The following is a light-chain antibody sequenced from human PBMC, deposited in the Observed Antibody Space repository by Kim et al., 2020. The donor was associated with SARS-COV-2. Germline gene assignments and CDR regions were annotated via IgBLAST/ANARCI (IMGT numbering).Light chain of an antibody. Sequence: EIVLTQSPATLSLSPGERATLSCRASQSVNSYLAWYQQKPGQAPRLLIYDASNRATGIPARFSGSGSGTDFTLTISSLEPEDFAVYYCHQRTNWPRTFGQGTRLEIK. CDR2: DAS. J-gene: IGKJ5*01. CDR1: QSVNSY. V-gene: IGKV3-11*01. CDR3: HQRTNWPRT.